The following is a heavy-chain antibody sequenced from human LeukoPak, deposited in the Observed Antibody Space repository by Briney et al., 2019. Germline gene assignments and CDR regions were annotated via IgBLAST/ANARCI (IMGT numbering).Heavy chain of an antibody. V-gene: IGHV4-34*01. D-gene: IGHD1-14*01. CDR2: INHSGST. Sequence: SETLSLTCAVYGGSFSGYYWSWIRQPPGKGLEWIGEINHSGSTNYNPSLKSRVTISVDTSKNQFSLKLSSVTAADTAVYYCARARSLARPFDYWGQGTLVTVSS. J-gene: IGHJ4*02. CDR1: GGSFSGYY. CDR3: ARARSLARPFDY.